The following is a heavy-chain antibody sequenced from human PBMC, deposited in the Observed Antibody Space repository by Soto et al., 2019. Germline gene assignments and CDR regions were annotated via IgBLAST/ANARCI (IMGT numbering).Heavy chain of an antibody. V-gene: IGHV4-59*12. CDR1: GGSLSSYY. CDR2: IYYSGTT. Sequence: PSETLSLTCVVSGGSLSSYYWSWIRQPPGKGLEWIGYIYYSGTTSYNPSLKSRVTISVDTSKSQFSLKLSSVTDADTAVYYCARESKYDTSGYPPWFAPWGQGTLVTVSS. J-gene: IGHJ5*02. CDR3: ARESKYDTSGYPPWFAP. D-gene: IGHD3-22*01.